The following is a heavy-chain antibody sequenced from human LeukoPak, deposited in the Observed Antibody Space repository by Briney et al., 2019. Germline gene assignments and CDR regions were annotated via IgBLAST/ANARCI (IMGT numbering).Heavy chain of an antibody. V-gene: IGHV4-34*01. CDR1: GGSFGGYY. D-gene: IGHD3-9*01. Sequence: SETLSLTCAVYGGSFGGYYWSWIRQPPGKGLEWIGEINHSGSTNYNPSLKSRVTISVDTSKNQFSLKLSSVTAADTAVYYCARAGLGRYFDWLPWGQGTLVTVSS. CDR3: ARAGLGRYFDWLP. J-gene: IGHJ4*02. CDR2: INHSGST.